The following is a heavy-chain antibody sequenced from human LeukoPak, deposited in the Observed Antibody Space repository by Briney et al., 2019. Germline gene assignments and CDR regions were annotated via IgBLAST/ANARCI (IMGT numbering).Heavy chain of an antibody. V-gene: IGHV4-39*02. Sequence: PSETLSLTCTVSGGSISSSPYYWNWIRQPPGKGLEWIGSISYSGTTSYNPSLNSRVTISVDTSKNHFSLRLTSVTAADTAIYYCTRMPTGYPNWFDPWGQGAPVTVSP. D-gene: IGHD3-9*01. CDR3: TRMPTGYPNWFDP. CDR2: ISYSGTT. J-gene: IGHJ5*02. CDR1: GGSISSSPYY.